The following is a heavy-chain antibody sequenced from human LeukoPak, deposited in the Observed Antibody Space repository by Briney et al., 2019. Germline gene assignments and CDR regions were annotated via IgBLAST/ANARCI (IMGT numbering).Heavy chain of an antibody. D-gene: IGHD5-24*01. V-gene: IGHV3-48*04. CDR1: GFTFSTYS. CDR2: ITSSSTNI. J-gene: IGHJ4*02. Sequence: GGSLRLSCAASGFTFSTYSMNWVRQAPGKGLEWVSHITSSSTNIYYADSVKGRFTISRDNAKNSLYLQMNSLRAEDTAVYYCAKEGRSLQTYWGQGTLVTVSS. CDR3: AKEGRSLQTY.